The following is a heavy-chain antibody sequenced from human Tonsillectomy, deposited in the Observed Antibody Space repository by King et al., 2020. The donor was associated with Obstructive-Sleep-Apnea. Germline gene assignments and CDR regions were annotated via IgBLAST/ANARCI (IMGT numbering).Heavy chain of an antibody. CDR1: GFTFSSYS. CDR3: ARSPNTAALDY. Sequence: VQLVESGGGLVKPGGSLRLSCAASGFTFSSYSMNWVRQAPGKGLDGVSSIISSSIYIYYADSVKGRFTISRDNAKNSLYLQMNSLRAEDTAVYYCARSPNTAALDYWGQGTLVTVSS. V-gene: IGHV3-21*01. J-gene: IGHJ4*02. CDR2: IISSSIYI. D-gene: IGHD5-18*01.